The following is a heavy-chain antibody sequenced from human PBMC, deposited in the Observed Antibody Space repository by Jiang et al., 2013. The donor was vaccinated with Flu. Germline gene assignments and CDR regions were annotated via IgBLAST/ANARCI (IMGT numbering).Heavy chain of an antibody. D-gene: IGHD6-13*01. CDR1: GGSISSYY. Sequence: GLVKPSETLSLTCTVSGGSISSYYWSWIRQPPGKGLEWIGYIYYSGSTNYNPSLKSRVTISVDTSKNQFSLKLSSVTAADTAVYYCARLKDPPFIAAAGTFDYWGQGTLVTVSS. V-gene: IGHV4-59*08. J-gene: IGHJ4*02. CDR3: ARLKDPPFIAAAGTFDY. CDR2: IYYSGST.